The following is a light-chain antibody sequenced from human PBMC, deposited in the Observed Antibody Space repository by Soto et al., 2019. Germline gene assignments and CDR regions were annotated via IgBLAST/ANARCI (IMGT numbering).Light chain of an antibody. V-gene: IGKV1-5*03. CDR1: QTISSW. J-gene: IGKJ1*01. CDR3: QHYNSYSEA. Sequence: DIQMTQSPSPLAGSVGDRVTITCRASQTISSWLAWYQQKPGKAPKLLIYKASTLKSGVPSRFSGSGSGTEFTLTISSLQPDDFATYYCQHYNSYSEAFGQGTKVDI. CDR2: KAS.